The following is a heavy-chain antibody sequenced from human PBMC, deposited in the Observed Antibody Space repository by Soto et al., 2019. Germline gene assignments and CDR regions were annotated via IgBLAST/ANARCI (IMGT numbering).Heavy chain of an antibody. V-gene: IGHV1-69*13. CDR3: ARGGSGYTWFNEF. D-gene: IGHD3-22*01. J-gene: IGHJ4*02. CDR1: GGLFSSYP. CDR2: IIPVFQTA. Sequence: ASVKVSCKASGGLFSSYPISWVRQVPGQGLEWMGGIIPVFQTAYYTQRFQGRVTITADESTNTAYMELSSLRSEDTAIYYCARGGSGYTWFNEFWGQGTLVTVSS.